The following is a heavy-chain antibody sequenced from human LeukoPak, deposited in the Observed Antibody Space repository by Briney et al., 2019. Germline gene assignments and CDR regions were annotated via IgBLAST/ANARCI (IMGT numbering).Heavy chain of an antibody. J-gene: IGHJ4*02. D-gene: IGHD3-10*01. CDR3: ARAYYGSGSHSPYFDY. Sequence: GSLRLSCAASGFTFSSYWMHWVRQAPGKGLVWVSRINSDGSSTSYADSVKGRFTISRDNAKNTLYLQMNSLRAEDAAVYYCARAYYGSGSHSPYFDYWGQGTLVTVSS. V-gene: IGHV3-74*01. CDR2: INSDGSST. CDR1: GFTFSSYW.